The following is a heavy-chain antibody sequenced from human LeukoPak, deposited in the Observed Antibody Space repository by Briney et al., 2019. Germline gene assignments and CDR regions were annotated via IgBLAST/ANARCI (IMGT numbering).Heavy chain of an antibody. D-gene: IGHD2-21*02. V-gene: IGHV1-18*01. J-gene: IGHJ4*02. CDR2: ISGYNGNT. CDR1: GYTFTTYG. Sequence: GASVKVSCKASGYTFTTYGISWVRQAPGQGLEWMGWISGYNGNTNYAQKFQGRVTMTTDTSTRTAYMELRSLRSDDTAVYYCARDSAIVVVTARTRNFDYWGQGTLVTVSS. CDR3: ARDSAIVVVTARTRNFDY.